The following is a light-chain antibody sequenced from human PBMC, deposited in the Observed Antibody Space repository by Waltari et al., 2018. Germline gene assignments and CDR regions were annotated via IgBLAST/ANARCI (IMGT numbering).Light chain of an antibody. CDR2: GAS. CDR1: QSVTRA. CDR3: QHYLRLPVT. V-gene: IGKV3-20*01. J-gene: IGKJ1*01. Sequence: EIVLTQSPGTLSLSPGESATLSCRTSQSVTRALAWYQQKPGQAPRLLIYGASNRATGIPDRFSGSGSGTDFSLTISSLEPEDFAVYYCQHYLRLPVTFG.